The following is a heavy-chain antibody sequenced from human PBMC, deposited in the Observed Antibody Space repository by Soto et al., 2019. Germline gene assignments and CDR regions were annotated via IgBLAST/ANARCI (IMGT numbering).Heavy chain of an antibody. CDR2: IYYSGST. V-gene: IGHV4-39*01. Sequence: SETLSLTCTVSGGSISSSSYYWGWIRQLPGEGLEWIGSIYYSGSTYYNPSLKSRVTISVDTSKNQFSLKLSSVTAADTAVYYCARHPVPYYDSSGYYPTGGQGTLVTVSS. D-gene: IGHD3-22*01. CDR3: ARHPVPYYDSSGYYPT. J-gene: IGHJ4*02. CDR1: GGSISSSSYY.